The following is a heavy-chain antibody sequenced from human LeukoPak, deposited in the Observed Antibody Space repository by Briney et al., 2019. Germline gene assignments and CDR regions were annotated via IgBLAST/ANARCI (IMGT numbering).Heavy chain of an antibody. V-gene: IGHV3-11*01. CDR1: GFTFSDYY. J-gene: IGHJ3*02. CDR3: ARIWPSVAAFDI. CDR2: ITNSDNSM. Sequence: SGGSLRLSCAASGFTFSDYYMTWIRQAPGKGLEWVSYITNSDNSMYYADSVKGRFTISRDNAKNSLHLQMNSLRAEDTAVYYCARIWPSVAAFDIWGQGTMVTVSS. D-gene: IGHD2-15*01.